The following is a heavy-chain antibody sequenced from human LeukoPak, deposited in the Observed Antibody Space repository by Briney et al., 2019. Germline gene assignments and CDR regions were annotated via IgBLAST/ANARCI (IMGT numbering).Heavy chain of an antibody. V-gene: IGHV4-39*07. D-gene: IGHD6-19*01. Sequence: PSETLSLTCTVSGGSISSSSYYWGWIRQPPGKGLEWIGSIYYSGSTYYNPSLKSRVTISVDTSKNQFSLKLSSVTAADTAVYYCARRTQQWLASRFDYWGQGTLVTVSS. J-gene: IGHJ4*02. CDR1: GGSISSSSYY. CDR2: IYYSGST. CDR3: ARRTQQWLASRFDY.